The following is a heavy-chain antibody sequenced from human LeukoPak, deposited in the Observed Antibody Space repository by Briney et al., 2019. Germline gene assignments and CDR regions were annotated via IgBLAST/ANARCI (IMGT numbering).Heavy chain of an antibody. CDR1: GGSISSSSYY. CDR3: ARRGSGSGYYSYYFDY. Sequence: SETLSLTCTVSGGSISSSSYYWGWIRQPPGKGLEWIGSIYYSGSTYYNPSLKSRVTMSVDTSKNQFSLKLSSVTAADTAVYYCARRGSGSGYYSYYFDYWGQGTLVTVSS. J-gene: IGHJ4*02. V-gene: IGHV4-39*01. D-gene: IGHD3-22*01. CDR2: IYYSGST.